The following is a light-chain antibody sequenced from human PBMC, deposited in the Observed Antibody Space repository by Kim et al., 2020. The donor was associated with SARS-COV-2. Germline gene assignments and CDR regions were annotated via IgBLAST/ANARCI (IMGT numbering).Light chain of an antibody. CDR1: QSVTSSH. V-gene: IGKV3-20*01. CDR3: QQYGRSPLT. J-gene: IGKJ4*01. CDR2: GTS. Sequence: LSPGERATLSCRASQSVTSSHLAWYQQKPGQAPRLLMYGTSSRATDIPDRFSGSGSGTDFTLTISRLEPEDFAVYYCQQYGRSPLTFGGGTKLEIK.